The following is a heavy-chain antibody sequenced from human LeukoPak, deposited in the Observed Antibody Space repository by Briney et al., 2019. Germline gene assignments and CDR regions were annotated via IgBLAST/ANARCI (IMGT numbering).Heavy chain of an antibody. J-gene: IGHJ6*02. CDR2: INPISGGT. CDR1: GYTFTGYY. CDR3: ARPYYDYYYGMDV. V-gene: IGHV1-2*06. Sequence: SVKGSCKASGYTFTGYYMHWVRQAPGQGLEWMGRINPISGGTNYAQKFQGRVTMTRDTSISTAYMELSRLRSDDTAVYYCARPYYDYYYGMDVWGQGTTVTVSS.